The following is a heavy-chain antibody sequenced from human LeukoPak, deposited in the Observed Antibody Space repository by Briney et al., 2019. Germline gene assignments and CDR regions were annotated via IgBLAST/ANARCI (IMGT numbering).Heavy chain of an antibody. Sequence: GGSLRLSCAASGFTVSSNYMSWVRQAPGKGLEWVSGINWNGGSTGYADSVKGRFTISRDNSKNTLYLQMNSLRAEDTAVYYCARRAGAYSHPYDYWGQGTLVTVSS. CDR2: INWNGGST. CDR1: GFTVSSNY. D-gene: IGHD4/OR15-4a*01. J-gene: IGHJ4*02. CDR3: ARRAGAYSHPYDY. V-gene: IGHV3-53*01.